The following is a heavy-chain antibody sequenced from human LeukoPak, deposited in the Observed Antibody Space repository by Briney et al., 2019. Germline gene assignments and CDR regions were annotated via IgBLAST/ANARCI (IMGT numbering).Heavy chain of an antibody. CDR3: ARATHYRNYRHYYYMDV. CDR2: IYYSEST. D-gene: IGHD4-11*01. J-gene: IGHJ6*03. Sequence: SETLSLTCTVSGGSMSSYYWSWIRQPPGKGLEWIGYIYYSESTNYNPSLKSRVTISVDTSKNQFSLKLSSVTAADTAVYYCARATHYRNYRHYYYMDVWGKGTTVTVSS. V-gene: IGHV4-59*01. CDR1: GGSMSSYY.